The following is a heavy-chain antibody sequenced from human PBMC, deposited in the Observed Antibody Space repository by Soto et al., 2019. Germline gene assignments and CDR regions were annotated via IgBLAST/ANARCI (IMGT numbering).Heavy chain of an antibody. CDR1: GFTFSSYG. CDR3: ARDPGGRYFDWLLHRPLYYYYGMDV. V-gene: IGHV3-33*01. Sequence: QVQLVESGGGVVQPGRSLRLSCAASGFTFSSYGMHWVRQAPGKGLEWVAVIWYDGSNKYYADSVKGRFTISRDNSKNTLYLQMNSLRAEDTAVYYCARDPGGRYFDWLLHRPLYYYYGMDVWGQGTTVTVSS. D-gene: IGHD3-9*01. J-gene: IGHJ6*02. CDR2: IWYDGSNK.